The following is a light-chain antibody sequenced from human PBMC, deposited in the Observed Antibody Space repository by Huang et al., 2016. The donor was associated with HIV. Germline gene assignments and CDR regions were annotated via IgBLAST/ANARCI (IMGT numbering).Light chain of an antibody. Sequence: DIQMTQSPSSLSASVGDRVTITCRASQSIISYLNWYQQKPGKAPKLLIYAASSLQSGVPSRFSGSGSGTDFTLTISSLQPEDFATYYCQQSYSMPFTFGPGTKVDIK. J-gene: IGKJ3*01. CDR3: QQSYSMPFT. CDR2: AAS. CDR1: QSIISY. V-gene: IGKV1-39*01.